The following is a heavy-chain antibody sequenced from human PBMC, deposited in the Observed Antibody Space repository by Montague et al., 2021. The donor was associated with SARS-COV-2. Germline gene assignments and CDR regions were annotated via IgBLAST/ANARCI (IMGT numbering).Heavy chain of an antibody. CDR1: GESMTRSW. CDR2: IFHDGTS. V-gene: IGHV4-4*02. D-gene: IGHD3-16*01. Sequence: SETLSLTCAVSGESMTRSWWTWVRQPPGQRLQWIGEIFHDGTSXSXYXXALKSRVTISIDTSKNQFFLRLSSVTAADTALYYCARYYERSWDVWGQGTTVTVSS. J-gene: IGHJ6*02. CDR3: ARYYERSWDV.